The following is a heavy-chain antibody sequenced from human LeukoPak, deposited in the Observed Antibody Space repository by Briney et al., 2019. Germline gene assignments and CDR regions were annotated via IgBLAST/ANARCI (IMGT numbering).Heavy chain of an antibody. CDR1: GFSRRTSGVA. Sequence: SGPTLINPTRPLTLTCTVSGFSRRTSGVAGGWIRQPPEKALEWLALIFWNDDNRYSPSLNSRLTVTKDASKNQVVLTMTNMDPVDTGTYYCAHRRDSIAGAYRYFDYWGQGILVSVSS. CDR2: IFWNDDN. V-gene: IGHV2-5*01. CDR3: AHRRDSIAGAYRYFDY. J-gene: IGHJ4*02. D-gene: IGHD1-26*01.